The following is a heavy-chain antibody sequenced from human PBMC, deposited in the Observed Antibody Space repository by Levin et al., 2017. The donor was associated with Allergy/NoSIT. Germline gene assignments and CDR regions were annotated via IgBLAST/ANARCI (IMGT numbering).Heavy chain of an antibody. D-gene: IGHD3-16*01. Sequence: SETLSLTCAVSGGSISSSNWWSWVRQLPGKGLEWIGEVHHSGSTNYNPSFRSRVTMSVDKSKNPFSLKLNSVTAADTALYYCAKGDPSAGNWFDPWGQGTLVTVSS. J-gene: IGHJ5*02. CDR2: VHHSGST. CDR3: AKGDPSAGNWFDP. CDR1: GGSISSSNW. V-gene: IGHV4-4*02.